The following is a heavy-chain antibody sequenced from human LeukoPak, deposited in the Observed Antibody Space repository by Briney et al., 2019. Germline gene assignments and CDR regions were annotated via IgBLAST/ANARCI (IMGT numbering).Heavy chain of an antibody. CDR2: IGQDGTET. CDR1: GISFASYW. J-gene: IGHJ4*02. Sequence: GGSLRLSCAASGISFASYWVTWARQAPGKGLEWVANIGQDGTETVYVGSVKGRFTISRDNARKLLFLQMNSLRADDTAVYYCAIPSSYDGSRYYHAYWGQGTLVSVSS. CDR3: AIPSSYDGSRYYHAY. D-gene: IGHD3-22*01. V-gene: IGHV3-7*01.